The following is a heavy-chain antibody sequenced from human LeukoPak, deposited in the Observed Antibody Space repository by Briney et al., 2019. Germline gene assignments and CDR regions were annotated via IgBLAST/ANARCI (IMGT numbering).Heavy chain of an antibody. CDR3: AGSPRSGWYWFDY. J-gene: IGHJ4*02. CDR2: ISHDGINK. D-gene: IGHD6-19*01. V-gene: IGHV3-30*04. CDR1: GLTFSDYT. Sequence: PGGSLRLSCLVSGLTFSDYTMHWVRQAPGKGLEWVAVISHDGINKYYADSVKGRFTISRDNSKNTLYLQMNSLRPQDTAVYYCAGSPRSGWYWFDYWGQGTLVTVSS.